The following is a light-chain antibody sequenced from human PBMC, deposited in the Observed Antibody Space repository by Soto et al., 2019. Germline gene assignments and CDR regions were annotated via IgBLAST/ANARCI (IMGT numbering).Light chain of an antibody. V-gene: IGKV1-5*01. CDR2: DVS. CDR3: QQYQSDTWT. Sequence: DIQMTQSPSSLSASVEDRVGLSCRASQNIERWQAWYQQKPGKAPKLLLYDVSTLERGVPSRFSGSGSATEFTLTISDLQPDDFATYYCQQYQSDTWTFGQGTKVDIK. CDR1: QNIERW. J-gene: IGKJ1*01.